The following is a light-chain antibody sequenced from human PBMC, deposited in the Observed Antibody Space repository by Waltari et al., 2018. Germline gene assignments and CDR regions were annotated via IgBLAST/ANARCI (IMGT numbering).Light chain of an antibody. CDR1: TSNIRNNY. CDR2: DNS. Sequence: QSVLTQPPSVSAAPGQKVTISCSGSTSNIRNNYVSWYRQVPGTAPTPLIYDNSKRPSGIPDRFSGSKSGTSATLDITGLQTADEADYYCGTWDGSLSGAVFGGGTKLTVL. J-gene: IGLJ2*01. V-gene: IGLV1-51*01. CDR3: GTWDGSLSGAV.